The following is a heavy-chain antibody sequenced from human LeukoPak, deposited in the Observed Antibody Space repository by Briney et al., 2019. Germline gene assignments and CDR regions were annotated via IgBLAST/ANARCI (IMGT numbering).Heavy chain of an antibody. CDR2: IIPIFGTA. Sequence: SVKVSCKASGGTFSSYAISWVRQAPGQGLEWMGGIIPIFGTANYAQRFQGRVTITADESTSTAYMELSSLRSEDTAVYYCARDGRDSSGYYGWFDPWGQGTLVTVSS. J-gene: IGHJ5*02. CDR1: GGTFSSYA. D-gene: IGHD3-22*01. V-gene: IGHV1-69*13. CDR3: ARDGRDSSGYYGWFDP.